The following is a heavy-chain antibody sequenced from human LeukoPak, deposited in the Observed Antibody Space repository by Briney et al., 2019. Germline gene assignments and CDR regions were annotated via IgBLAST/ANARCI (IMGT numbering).Heavy chain of an antibody. J-gene: IGHJ4*02. V-gene: IGHV4-34*01. CDR1: GGSINSYY. CDR3: ARLWFGELFWLRVLHYFDY. D-gene: IGHD3-10*01. CDR2: INHSGST. Sequence: PSETLSLTCSVSGGSINSYYWSWIRQPPGKGLEWIGEINHSGSTNYNPSLKSRVTISVDTSKNQFSLKLSSVTAADTAVYYCARLWFGELFWLRVLHYFDYWGQGTLVTVSS.